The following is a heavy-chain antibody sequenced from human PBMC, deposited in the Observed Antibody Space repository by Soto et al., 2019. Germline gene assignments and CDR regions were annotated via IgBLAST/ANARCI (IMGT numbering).Heavy chain of an antibody. CDR2: ISAYNGNT. CDR3: ARVEFCTKGVCRIINYYYSYMNV. D-gene: IGHD2-8*01. CDR1: GYTFTSYG. J-gene: IGHJ6*03. V-gene: IGHV1-18*01. Sequence: GASVKVSCKASGYTFTSYGISWVRQAPGQGLEWMGWISAYNGNTNYAQKLQGRVTMTTDTSTSTAYMELRSLRSDDTAVYYCARVEFCTKGVCRIINYYYSYMNVGGKGTTVTVSS.